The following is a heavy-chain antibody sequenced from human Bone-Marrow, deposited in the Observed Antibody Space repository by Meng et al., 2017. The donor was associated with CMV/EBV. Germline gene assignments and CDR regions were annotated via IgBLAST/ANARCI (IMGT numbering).Heavy chain of an antibody. D-gene: IGHD3-16*01. CDR2: IYHNGTT. J-gene: IGHJ4*02. CDR1: GFTVSSNY. V-gene: IGHV4-4*02. Sequence: GSLRLSCAASGFTVSSNYMSWVRQAPGKGLEWIGEIYHNGTTNYNPSLKSRVTISIDKSKNHFSLRLSSVTAADTAVYYCSRGGGMYPFDYWGQGTLVTVSS. CDR3: SRGGGMYPFDY.